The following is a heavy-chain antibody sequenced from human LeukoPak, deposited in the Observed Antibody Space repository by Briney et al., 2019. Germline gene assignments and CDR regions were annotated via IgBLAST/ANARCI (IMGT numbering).Heavy chain of an antibody. Sequence: PGRSLRLSCAASGFTLDDYAMHWVRRAPGNGLEWVSGISWNSAYIGYGDSVKGRFTISRDNAKNSLYLQMNSLRADGTALYYCAKDVRYSYGYFQHWGQGTLVTVSS. D-gene: IGHD5-18*01. CDR3: AKDVRYSYGYFQH. J-gene: IGHJ1*01. V-gene: IGHV3-9*01. CDR2: ISWNSAYI. CDR1: GFTLDDYA.